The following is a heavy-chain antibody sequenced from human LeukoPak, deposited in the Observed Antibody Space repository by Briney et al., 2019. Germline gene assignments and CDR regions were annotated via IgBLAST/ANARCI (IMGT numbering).Heavy chain of an antibody. CDR1: GYTFTRYY. CDR3: VREYSRSGSYNY. D-gene: IGHD3-10*01. CDR2: INPSGGST. V-gene: IGHV1-46*01. J-gene: IGHJ4*02. Sequence: ASVKVSCKASGYTFTRYYIHWVRQAPGQGLEWMGTINPSGGSTSYAQKFQGRLTVTRDMSTSTVYMELSSLGSEDTAVYYCVREYSRSGSYNYWGQGALVTVSS.